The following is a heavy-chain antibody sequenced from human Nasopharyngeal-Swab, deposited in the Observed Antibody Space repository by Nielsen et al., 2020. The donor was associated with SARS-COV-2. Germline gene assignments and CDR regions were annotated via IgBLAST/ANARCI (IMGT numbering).Heavy chain of an antibody. V-gene: IGHV4-59*13. CDR1: GGSISSDY. D-gene: IGHD6-19*01. J-gene: IGHJ3*02. Sequence: GSLRLSCTVSGGSISSDYWSWIRQPPGKGLEWIGYIYYSGSTKYNPSLKSRVTISVDTSKNQFSLKLSSVTAADTAVYYCTRVRIAVAGTQAFDIWSQGTMVTVSS. CDR3: TRVRIAVAGTQAFDI. CDR2: IYYSGST.